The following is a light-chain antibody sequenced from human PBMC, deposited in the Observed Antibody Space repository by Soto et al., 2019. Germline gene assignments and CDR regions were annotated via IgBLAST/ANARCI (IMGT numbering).Light chain of an antibody. CDR1: QSVSSSY. V-gene: IGKV3-20*01. CDR3: QQYGSSPQT. J-gene: IGKJ1*01. CDR2: GAS. Sequence: EIVLTQSPGTLSLSPGERATLSCRASQSVSSSYLAWYQQKPGQALRLLIYGASIRATGIPDRFSGSGSGTDFTLTITRLEPEDFAVYFCQQYGSSPQTFGQGTKVEIK.